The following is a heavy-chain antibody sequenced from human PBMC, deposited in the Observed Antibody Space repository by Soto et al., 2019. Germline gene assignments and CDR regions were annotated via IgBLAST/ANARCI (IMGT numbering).Heavy chain of an antibody. V-gene: IGHV1-2*04. CDR3: AREAPVEPYYYYYYGMDV. CDR2: INPNSGGT. CDR1: GYTFTGYY. Sequence: GASVKVSCKASGYTFTGYYMHWVRQAPGQGLEWMGWINPNSGGTNYAQKFQGWVTMTRDTSISTAYMELSRLRSDDTAVYYCAREAPVEPYYYYYYGMDVWGQGTTVTVSS. J-gene: IGHJ6*02.